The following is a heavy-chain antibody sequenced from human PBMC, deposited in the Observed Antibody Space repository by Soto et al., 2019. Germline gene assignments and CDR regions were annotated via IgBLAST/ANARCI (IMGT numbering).Heavy chain of an antibody. CDR1: GGSISSGGYY. D-gene: IGHD3-22*01. V-gene: IGHV4-31*03. CDR3: ARFSMDDSSGYYLYPSEYYFDY. Sequence: SETLSLTCTVSGGSISSGGYYWSWIRQHPGKGLEWIGYIYYSGSTYYNPSLKSRVTISVDTSKNQFSLKLSSVTAADTAVYYCARFSMDDSSGYYLYPSEYYFDYSGQGTLVTVSS. CDR2: IYYSGST. J-gene: IGHJ4*02.